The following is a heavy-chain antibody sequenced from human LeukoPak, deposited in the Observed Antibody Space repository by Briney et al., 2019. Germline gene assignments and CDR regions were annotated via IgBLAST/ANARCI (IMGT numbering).Heavy chain of an antibody. CDR1: GFTFSSYS. Sequence: GGSLRLSCAASGFTFSSYSMNWVRQAPGKGLEWVSSISSSSSYIYYADSVKGRFTISRDNAQNYLYVQLNSMRAEDTAVYYCARDTSSRYSSSWYHFDYWGQGTLVTVSS. CDR3: ARDTSSRYSSSWYHFDY. D-gene: IGHD6-13*01. J-gene: IGHJ4*02. CDR2: ISSSSSYI. V-gene: IGHV3-21*01.